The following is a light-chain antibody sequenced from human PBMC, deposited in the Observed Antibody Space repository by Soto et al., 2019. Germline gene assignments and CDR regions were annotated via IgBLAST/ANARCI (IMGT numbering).Light chain of an antibody. CDR3: QQRSNWPWT. CDR1: QRLSASD. V-gene: IGKV3-11*01. Sequence: EIVLTQSPGTLSLSPGQRATLSCRASQRLSASDIAWYQQKPGQAPRLLIYDASNRATGIPARFSGSGSGTDFTLTISSLEPEDFAVYYCQQRSNWPWTFGQGTKVDIK. J-gene: IGKJ1*01. CDR2: DAS.